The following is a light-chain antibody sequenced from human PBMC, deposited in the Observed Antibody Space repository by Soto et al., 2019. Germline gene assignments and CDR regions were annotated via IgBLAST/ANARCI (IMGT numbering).Light chain of an antibody. V-gene: IGKV1-39*01. Sequence: DIQMTQSPSSLSASVGDRVTVTCRASQSISNYLNWYQQKSGKAPKLLIYAATNLQSGVPSRFSGSGSGTGFSLTISTLQPEDVATYYCQQSYSTPLYTFGQGTKLEIK. CDR3: QQSYSTPLYT. CDR2: AAT. CDR1: QSISNY. J-gene: IGKJ2*01.